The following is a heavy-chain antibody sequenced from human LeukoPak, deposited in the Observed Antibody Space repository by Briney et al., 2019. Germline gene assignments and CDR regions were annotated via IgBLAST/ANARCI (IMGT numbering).Heavy chain of an antibody. V-gene: IGHV3-30*02. Sequence: GGSLRLSCAASGFTFSSYGMHWVRQAPGKGLEWVAFIRYDGSNKYYADSVKGRFTISRDNSKNTLYLQMNSLRAEDTAVYYCARDRAYCGGDCYLPPAAFDYWGQGTLVTVSS. J-gene: IGHJ4*02. D-gene: IGHD2-21*01. CDR1: GFTFSSYG. CDR3: ARDRAYCGGDCYLPPAAFDY. CDR2: IRYDGSNK.